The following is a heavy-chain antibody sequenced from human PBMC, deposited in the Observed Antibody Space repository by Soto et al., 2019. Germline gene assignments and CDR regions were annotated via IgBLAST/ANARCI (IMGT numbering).Heavy chain of an antibody. CDR1: GFTVSSNY. J-gene: IGHJ6*03. CDR3: ARGFGVVVPAAIGVMDV. D-gene: IGHD2-2*01. Sequence: GGSLRLCCAASGFTVSSNYMSWVRQAPGKGLEWVSVIYSGGSTYYADSVKGRFTISRDNSKNTLYLQMNSLRAEDTAVYYCARGFGVVVPAAIGVMDVWAKRTKVTVSS. V-gene: IGHV3-66*01. CDR2: IYSGGST.